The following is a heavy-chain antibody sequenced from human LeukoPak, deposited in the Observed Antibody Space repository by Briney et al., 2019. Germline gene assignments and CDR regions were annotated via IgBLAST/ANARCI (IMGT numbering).Heavy chain of an antibody. CDR3: ASSNTVEYYFDY. J-gene: IGHJ4*02. D-gene: IGHD1/OR15-1a*01. Sequence: SETLSLTCAVYGGSFSGYYWSWIRQPPGKGLEWIGKINHSGSTNYNPSLKSRVTISVDTSKNQFSLKLSSVTAADTAVYYCASSNTVEYYFDYWGQGTLVTVSS. V-gene: IGHV4-34*01. CDR1: GGSFSGYY. CDR2: INHSGST.